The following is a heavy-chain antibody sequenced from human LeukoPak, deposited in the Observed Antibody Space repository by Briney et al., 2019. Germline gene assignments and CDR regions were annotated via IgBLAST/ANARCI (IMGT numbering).Heavy chain of an antibody. CDR1: GGSISSSSYY. V-gene: IGHV4-39*07. D-gene: IGHD2-2*01. J-gene: IGHJ5*02. Sequence: SETPSLTCTVSGGSISSSSYYWGWIRQPPGKGLEWIGSISYSVSTYDNPSLKSRVTISVDTAKNQFSLKLSSVTAADTAVYYCARKAPSTGWFDPWGQGTLVTVSS. CDR3: ARKAPSTGWFDP. CDR2: ISYSVST.